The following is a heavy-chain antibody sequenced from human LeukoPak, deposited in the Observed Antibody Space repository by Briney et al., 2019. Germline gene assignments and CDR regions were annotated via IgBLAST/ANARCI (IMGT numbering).Heavy chain of an antibody. CDR1: GGSISDYY. CDR2: IYYTGST. CDR3: AAYSSGWRYGMDV. V-gene: IGHV4-59*01. J-gene: IGHJ6*02. D-gene: IGHD6-25*01. Sequence: SETLSLTCTVSGGSISDYYCNWIRQPPGKGLEWIGYIYYTGSTNYNASLKSRVTISVDTSNNQFSLELSSVTAADTVVYYCAAYSSGWRYGMDVWGQGTTVIVSS.